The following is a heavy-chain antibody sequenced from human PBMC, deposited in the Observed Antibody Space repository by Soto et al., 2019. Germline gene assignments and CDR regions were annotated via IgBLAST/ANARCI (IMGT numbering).Heavy chain of an antibody. D-gene: IGHD3-10*01. CDR2: ISAYNGNT. J-gene: IGHJ5*02. Sequence: GASVKVSCKASGYTFTSYGISWVRQAPGQGLEWMGWISAYNGNTNYAQKLQGRVTMTTDTSTSTAYMELRSLRSDDTAVYYCARMGYMYGSGSYYRFDPWGQGTLVTVS. CDR3: ARMGYMYGSGSYYRFDP. V-gene: IGHV1-18*01. CDR1: GYTFTSYG.